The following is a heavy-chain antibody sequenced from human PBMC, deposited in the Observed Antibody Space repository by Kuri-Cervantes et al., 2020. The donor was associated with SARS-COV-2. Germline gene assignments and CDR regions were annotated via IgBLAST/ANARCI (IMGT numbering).Heavy chain of an antibody. J-gene: IGHJ3*02. D-gene: IGHD2/OR15-2a*01. CDR2: ISYDGSNK. Sequence: GGFLRLSCAASGFTFSSYAMHWVRQAPGKGLEWVAVISYDGSNKYYADSVKGRFTISRDNSKNTLYLQMNSLRAEDTAVYYCASEIGDDAFDIWGQGTMVTVSS. CDR1: GFTFSSYA. CDR3: ASEIGDDAFDI. V-gene: IGHV3-30-3*01.